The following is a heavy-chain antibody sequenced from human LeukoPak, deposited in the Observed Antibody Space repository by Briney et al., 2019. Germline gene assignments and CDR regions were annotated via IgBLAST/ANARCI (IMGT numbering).Heavy chain of an antibody. CDR2: IIPILGIA. V-gene: IGHV1-69*04. J-gene: IGHJ5*02. CDR3: ARDRPPGVAAAGQLNWFDP. D-gene: IGHD6-13*01. Sequence: SVKVSCKASGGTFSSYAISWVRQAPGQGLEWMGRIIPILGIANYAQKFQGRVTITADKSTSAAYMELSSLRSEDTAVYYCARDRPPGVAAAGQLNWFDPWGQGTLVTVSS. CDR1: GGTFSSYA.